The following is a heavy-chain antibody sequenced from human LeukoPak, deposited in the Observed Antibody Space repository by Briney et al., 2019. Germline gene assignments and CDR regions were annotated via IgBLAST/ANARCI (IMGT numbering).Heavy chain of an antibody. CDR1: GFTFSSYS. J-gene: IGHJ5*02. CDR2: ISSSSSYI. CDR3: AVYCSSTSCPQIP. V-gene: IGHV3-21*01. Sequence: GGSLRLSCAASGFTFSSYSMNWVRQAPGKGLEWVSSISSSSSYIYYADSVKGRFTISRDNSKNTLYQQMNSLRAEDTAVYYCAVYCSSTSCPQIPWGQGTLVTVSS. D-gene: IGHD2-2*01.